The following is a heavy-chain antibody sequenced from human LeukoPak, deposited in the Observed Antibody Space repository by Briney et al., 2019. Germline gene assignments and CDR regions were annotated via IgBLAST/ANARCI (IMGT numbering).Heavy chain of an antibody. V-gene: IGHV4-59*01. D-gene: IGHD3-10*01. Sequence: SETLSLTCTVSGGSISSYYWSWIRQPPGKGLEWIGYIYYSGSTNYNPSLKSRVTISVDTSKNQFSLKLSSVTAADTAVYYCAGRYYYGSGSYYIWGQGTLVTVSS. CDR1: GGSISSYY. CDR2: IYYSGST. J-gene: IGHJ4*02. CDR3: AGRYYYGSGSYYI.